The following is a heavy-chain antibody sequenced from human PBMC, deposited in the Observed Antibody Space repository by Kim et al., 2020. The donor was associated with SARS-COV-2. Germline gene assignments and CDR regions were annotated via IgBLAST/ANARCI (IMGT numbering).Heavy chain of an antibody. V-gene: IGHV3-23*01. Sequence: DSVKGRFTISRDKTKNRLYLQMNSLRAEDTAVYYCAKDGQLRWLIHDFDYWGQGTLVTVSS. J-gene: IGHJ4*02. CDR3: AKDGQLRWLIHDFDY. D-gene: IGHD3-10*01.